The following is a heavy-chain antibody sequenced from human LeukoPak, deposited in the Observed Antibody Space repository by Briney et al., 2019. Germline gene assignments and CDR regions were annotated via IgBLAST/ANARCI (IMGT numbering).Heavy chain of an antibody. CDR2: IYYSGST. CDR1: GGSISSYY. V-gene: IGHV4-59*08. J-gene: IGHJ6*03. D-gene: IGHD6-13*01. Sequence: SETLSLTCTVSGGSISSYYWSWIRQPPGKGLEWIGYIYYSGSTNYNPSLKSRVTISVDTSKNQFSLKLSSVTAADTAVYYCAGSSWRSYYYYYMDVWGKGTTVTVSS. CDR3: AGSSWRSYYYYYMDV.